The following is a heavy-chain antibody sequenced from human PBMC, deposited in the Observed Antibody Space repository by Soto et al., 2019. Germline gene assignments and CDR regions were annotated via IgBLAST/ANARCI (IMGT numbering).Heavy chain of an antibody. J-gene: IGHJ6*02. CDR2: ISSSSSYI. CDR3: AKVLRITMVRGSMDV. Sequence: PGGSLRLSCAASGFTFSSYSMNWVRQAPGKGLEWVSSISSSSSYIYYADSVKGRFTISRDNAKNSLYLQMNSLRAEDTAVYYCAKVLRITMVRGSMDVWGQGTTVTVSS. D-gene: IGHD3-10*01. CDR1: GFTFSSYS. V-gene: IGHV3-21*01.